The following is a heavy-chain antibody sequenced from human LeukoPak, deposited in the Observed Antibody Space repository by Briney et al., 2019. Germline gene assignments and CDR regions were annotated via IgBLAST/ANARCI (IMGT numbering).Heavy chain of an antibody. V-gene: IGHV1-24*01. D-gene: IGHD5-12*01. CDR1: GNPLSEVS. CDR3: ATDRSGYDLGYYGLDV. CDR2: FDPEDEEI. Sequence: ASVKVSCKVSGNPLSEVSLHWVRQAPGKGLEWVGGFDPEDEEIIYAPKFQARVTLTADESTNTVFMRLTSLRSDDTAVYYCATDRSGYDLGYYGLDVWGRRTTVTVS. J-gene: IGHJ6*02.